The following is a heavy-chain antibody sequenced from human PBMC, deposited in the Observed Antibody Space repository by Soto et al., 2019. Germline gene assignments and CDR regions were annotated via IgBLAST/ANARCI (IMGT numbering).Heavy chain of an antibody. CDR3: ARDIRIVGATLDY. J-gene: IGHJ4*02. CDR1: GFTFSSYA. Sequence: PGGSLRLSCAASGFTFSSYAMHWVRQAPGKGLEWVAVISYDGSNKYYADSVKGRFTISRDNSKNTLYLQMNSLRAEDTAVYYCARDIRIVGATLDYWGQGTLVTVSS. V-gene: IGHV3-30-3*01. D-gene: IGHD1-26*01. CDR2: ISYDGSNK.